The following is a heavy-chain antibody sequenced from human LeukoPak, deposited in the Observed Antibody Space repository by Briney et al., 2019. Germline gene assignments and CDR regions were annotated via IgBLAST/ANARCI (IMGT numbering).Heavy chain of an antibody. D-gene: IGHD5-12*01. V-gene: IGHV3-9*01. J-gene: IGHJ4*02. CDR2: ISWNSGSI. Sequence: GGSLRLSCAASGFTFDDYAMHWVRQAPGKGREWVSGISWNSGSIGYVDSVKGRFTISRDNAKNSLYLQMNSLRAEDTAVYYCARLDIVATFTLDYWGQGTLVTVSS. CDR3: ARLDIVATFTLDY. CDR1: GFTFDDYA.